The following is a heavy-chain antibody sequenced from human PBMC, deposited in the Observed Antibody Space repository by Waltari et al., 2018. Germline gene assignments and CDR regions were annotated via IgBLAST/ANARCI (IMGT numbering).Heavy chain of an antibody. Sequence: QVQLQDSGPGLVKPSETLSLTCAVSGYSISSGYYWGWIRQPPGKGLEWIGSIYHSGRTYYNPSLKSRVTISVDTSKNQFSLKLNSVTASDTAMYYCARDGCSGGTCYHPFDYWGQGTLVTVSS. CDR3: ARDGCSGGTCYHPFDY. D-gene: IGHD2-15*01. CDR2: IYHSGRT. J-gene: IGHJ4*02. V-gene: IGHV4-38-2*02. CDR1: GYSISSGYY.